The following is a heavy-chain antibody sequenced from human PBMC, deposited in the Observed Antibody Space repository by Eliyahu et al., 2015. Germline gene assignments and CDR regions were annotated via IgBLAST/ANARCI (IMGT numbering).Heavy chain of an antibody. J-gene: IGHJ4*02. CDR1: GFTFSDSG. CDR2: IYFDGSHQ. V-gene: IGHV3-33*06. Sequence: QLVESGGGIVHPGRSLSLSCVASGFTFSDSGMHWVRQAPGKGLEWVAIIYFDGSHQWYADSFKGRFTISRDNSKNTVYLEMNSLRVEDTAMYYCAKGPPDYWGQGTRVIVSS. CDR3: AKGPPDY.